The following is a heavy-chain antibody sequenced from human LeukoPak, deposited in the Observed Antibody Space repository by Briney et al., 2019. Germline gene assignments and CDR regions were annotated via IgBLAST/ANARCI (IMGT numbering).Heavy chain of an antibody. CDR3: ARDLEVLRYSSSWYSPEYFQH. CDR2: INHSGST. V-gene: IGHV4-34*01. D-gene: IGHD6-13*01. J-gene: IGHJ1*01. Sequence: PSETLSLTCAVYGGSFSGYYWSWIRQPPGKGLEWIGEINHSGSTNYNPSLKSRVTISVDTSKNQFSLKLSSVTAADTAVYYCARDLEVLRYSSSWYSPEYFQHWGQGTLVTVSS. CDR1: GGSFSGYY.